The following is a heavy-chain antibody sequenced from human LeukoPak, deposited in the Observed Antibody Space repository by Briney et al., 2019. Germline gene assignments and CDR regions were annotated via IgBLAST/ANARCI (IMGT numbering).Heavy chain of an antibody. J-gene: IGHJ4*02. V-gene: IGHV4-61*08. Sequence: PSQTLSLTCTVSGGSISSGDYYWSWIRQPPGKGLEWIGYIYYSGSTNYNPSLKSRVTISVDTSKNQFSLKLSSVTAADTAVYYCAREAVAGTLGYWGQGTLVTVSS. CDR2: IYYSGST. CDR3: AREAVAGTLGY. CDR1: GGSISSGDYY. D-gene: IGHD6-19*01.